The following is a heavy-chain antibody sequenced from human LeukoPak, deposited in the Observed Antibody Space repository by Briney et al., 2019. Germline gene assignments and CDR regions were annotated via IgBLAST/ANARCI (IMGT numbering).Heavy chain of an antibody. CDR3: SAYCSSTSCYRGDAFDI. Sequence: PGGSLRLSCAASGFTFSSYAMNWVRQAPGKGLEWVSAIGGSGGSTYYADSVKGRFTISRDNSKNTLYLQMNSLRAEDTAVYYCSAYCSSTSCYRGDAFDIWGQGTMVTVSS. CDR1: GFTFSSYA. V-gene: IGHV3-23*01. D-gene: IGHD2-2*01. J-gene: IGHJ3*02. CDR2: IGGSGGST.